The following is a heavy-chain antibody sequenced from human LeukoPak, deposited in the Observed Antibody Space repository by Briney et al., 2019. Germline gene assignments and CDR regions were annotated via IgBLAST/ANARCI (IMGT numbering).Heavy chain of an antibody. CDR3: ARLVGVSYQYYFDY. J-gene: IGHJ4*02. CDR1: GFKFDEYV. D-gene: IGHD2-8*01. CDR2: IKQDGSEK. Sequence: PGGSLRLSCEASGFKFDEYVMHWVRQAPGKGLEWVANIKQDGSEKYYVDSVKGRFTISRDNAKNSLYLQMNSLRAEDTAVYYCARLVGVSYQYYFDYWGQGTLVTVSS. V-gene: IGHV3-7*01.